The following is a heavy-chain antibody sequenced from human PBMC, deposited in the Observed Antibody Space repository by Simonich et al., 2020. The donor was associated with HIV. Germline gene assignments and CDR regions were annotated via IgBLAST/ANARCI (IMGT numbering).Heavy chain of an antibody. D-gene: IGHD6-13*01. CDR1: GFTFDDYA. CDR2: ISWNSGSI. V-gene: IGHV3-9*01. CDR3: AKAYSSSWGEGYFDY. Sequence: EVQLVESGGGLVQPGRSLRLSCAASGFTFDDYAMHWVRQAPGKGLEWVSGISWNSGSIGYADSVKGRFTISRDNAKNSLYLQMNSLRAEDTALYYCAKAYSSSWGEGYFDYWGQGTLVTVSS. J-gene: IGHJ4*02.